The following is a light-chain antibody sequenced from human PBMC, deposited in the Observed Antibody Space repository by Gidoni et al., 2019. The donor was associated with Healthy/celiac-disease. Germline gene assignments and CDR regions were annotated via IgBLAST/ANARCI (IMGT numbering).Light chain of an antibody. CDR2: EGS. CDR3: CSYADSSTYVV. Sequence: PGHSITISCTGTSSDVGSYNLVSWYQQHPGKAPKLMIYEGSKRPSGVSNRFSGSKSGNTASLTISGLQAEDEADYYCCSYADSSTYVVFGGGTKLTVL. J-gene: IGLJ2*01. CDR1: SSDVGSYNL. V-gene: IGLV2-23*01.